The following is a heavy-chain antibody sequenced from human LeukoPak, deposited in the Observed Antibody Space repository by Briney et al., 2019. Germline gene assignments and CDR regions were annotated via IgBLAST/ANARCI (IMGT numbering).Heavy chain of an antibody. V-gene: IGHV1-58*01. CDR2: IVVGSGNT. D-gene: IGHD5-18*01. CDR3: AAPSRIQLDY. CDR1: GFTFTSSA. Sequence: SVKVSCKASGFTFTSSAVQWVRQARGRRLEWIGWIVVGSGNTNYAQMFQGRVTITRDMSTSTAYMELSSLRSEYTAVYYCAAPSRIQLDYWGQGTLVTVSS. J-gene: IGHJ4*02.